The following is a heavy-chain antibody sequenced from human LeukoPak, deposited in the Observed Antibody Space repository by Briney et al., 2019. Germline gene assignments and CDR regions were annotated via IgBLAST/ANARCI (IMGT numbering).Heavy chain of an antibody. J-gene: IGHJ4*02. CDR1: GYTFTSYA. D-gene: IGHD3-3*01. V-gene: IGHV1-3*01. Sequence: GASVKVSCEASGYTFTSYAMHWVRQAPGQRLEWMGWINAGNGNTKYSQKFQGRVTITRDTSASTAYMELSSLRSEDTAVYYCASRRITIFGVVIIGGYYFDYWGQGTLVTVSS. CDR2: INAGNGNT. CDR3: ASRRITIFGVVIIGGYYFDY.